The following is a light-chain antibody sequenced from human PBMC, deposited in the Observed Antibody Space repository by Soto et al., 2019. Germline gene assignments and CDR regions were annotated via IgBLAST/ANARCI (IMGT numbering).Light chain of an antibody. J-gene: IGKJ1*01. V-gene: IGKV3-20*01. CDR2: GAS. Sequence: IVLTQSPGTLSLSPWERATLSCRASQSVSNNYLAWYQQKPGQAPRLLIYGASNRATGIPDRFSGSGSGTDFTLTISRLEPEDFAVYYCQQYGSSGTFGQGTKVDTK. CDR1: QSVSNNY. CDR3: QQYGSSGT.